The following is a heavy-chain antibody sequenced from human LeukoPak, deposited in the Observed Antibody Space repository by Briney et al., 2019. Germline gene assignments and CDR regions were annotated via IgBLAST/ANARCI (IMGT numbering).Heavy chain of an antibody. J-gene: IGHJ5*02. CDR3: AKDSGSSGWYGR. V-gene: IGHV3-23*01. Sequence: GRSLRLSCAASGFTFSSYAMSWVRQAPGKGLEWVSAISGSGGSTYYADSVKGRFTISRDNSKNTLYLQMNSLRAEDTAVYYCAKDSGSSGWYGRWGQGTLVTVSS. CDR2: ISGSGGST. CDR1: GFTFSSYA. D-gene: IGHD6-19*01.